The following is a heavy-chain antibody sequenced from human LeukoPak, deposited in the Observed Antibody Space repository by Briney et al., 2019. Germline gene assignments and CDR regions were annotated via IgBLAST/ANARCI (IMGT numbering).Heavy chain of an antibody. D-gene: IGHD3-10*01. CDR1: GGTFSSYA. CDR2: IIPIFGTA. Sequence: ASVKVSCKASGGTFSSYAISWVRQAPGQGLEWMGGIIPIFGTANYAQKFQGRVTITADESTSTAYMELSSLRSEDTAVYYCATGRRSGRYSLLWGQGTLVTVSS. J-gene: IGHJ4*02. CDR3: ATGRRSGRYSLL. V-gene: IGHV1-69*13.